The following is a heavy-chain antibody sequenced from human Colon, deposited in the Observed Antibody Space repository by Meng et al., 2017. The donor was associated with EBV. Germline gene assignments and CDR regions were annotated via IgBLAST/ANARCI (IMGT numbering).Heavy chain of an antibody. CDR1: GGSISISSYY. D-gene: IGHD3-10*01. V-gene: IGHV4-39*01. Sequence: QESVRGLVTPSDTLPLPCTVSGGSISISSYYWGWIRQPPGKGLEWIGSIYYNGSTYYNPSLKSRVTISVDTSKNQFSLKLNSVTAADTAVYYCARRRYYYGSGSYHSYYFDYWGQGALVTVSS. CDR3: ARRRYYYGSGSYHSYYFDY. J-gene: IGHJ4*02. CDR2: IYYNGST.